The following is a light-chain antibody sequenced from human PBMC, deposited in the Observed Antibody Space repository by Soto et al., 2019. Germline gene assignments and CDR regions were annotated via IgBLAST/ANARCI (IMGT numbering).Light chain of an antibody. CDR3: QQPNSYPLT. CDR1: QGINNY. J-gene: IGKJ5*01. Sequence: DIQMTQSPSSLSSSVGEGVTITCRASQGINNYLAWYQQKPGKVPKLLIYAASTLQSGVPSRFSGSGSGTDFTLTISSLQPEDFATYYCQQPNSYPLTFGQGTRLEIK. V-gene: IGKV1-9*01. CDR2: AAS.